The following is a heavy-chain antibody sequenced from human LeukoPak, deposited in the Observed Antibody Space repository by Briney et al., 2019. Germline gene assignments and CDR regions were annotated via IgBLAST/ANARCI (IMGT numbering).Heavy chain of an antibody. Sequence: GGSLRLSCAASGFTFSSYGMHWVRQAPGKGLEWVAFIRYDGSNKYYADSVKGRFTISRDNSKNTLYLQMNSLRAEDTAVYYCARDRGELGDAFDIWGQGTMVTVSS. V-gene: IGHV3-30*02. D-gene: IGHD7-27*01. J-gene: IGHJ3*02. CDR1: GFTFSSYG. CDR3: ARDRGELGDAFDI. CDR2: IRYDGSNK.